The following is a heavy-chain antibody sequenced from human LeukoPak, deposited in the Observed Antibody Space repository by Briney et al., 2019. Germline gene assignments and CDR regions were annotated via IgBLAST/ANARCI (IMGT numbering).Heavy chain of an antibody. CDR1: GGSFSGYY. Sequence: SETLSLTCAVYGGSFSGYYWSWIPQPPGKGLEWIGEINHSGSTNYNPSLKSRVTISVDTSKNQFSLKLSSVTAADTAVYYCARTRYYDFWSGYSGVFDYWGQGTLVTVSS. V-gene: IGHV4-34*01. CDR2: INHSGST. J-gene: IGHJ4*02. D-gene: IGHD3-3*01. CDR3: ARTRYYDFWSGYSGVFDY.